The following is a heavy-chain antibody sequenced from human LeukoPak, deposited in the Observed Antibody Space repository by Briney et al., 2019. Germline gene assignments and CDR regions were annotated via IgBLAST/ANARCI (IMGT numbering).Heavy chain of an antibody. Sequence: SETLSLTCTVSGGSVSSGNYYWSWIRQPPGKGLEWIGYVDYSGRTNYNPSLKSRVAISVDTSKNQLSLKVSSVTAADTAVYCCATGGPYSGYIYWGQGTLVTVSS. V-gene: IGHV4-61*01. J-gene: IGHJ4*02. CDR2: VDYSGRT. D-gene: IGHD5-12*01. CDR1: GGSVSSGNYY. CDR3: ATGGPYSGYIY.